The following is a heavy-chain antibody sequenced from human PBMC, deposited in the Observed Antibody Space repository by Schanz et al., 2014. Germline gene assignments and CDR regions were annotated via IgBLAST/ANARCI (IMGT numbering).Heavy chain of an antibody. CDR2: IIPILGIA. D-gene: IGHD6-13*01. Sequence: QVQLVQSGAEVKKPGSSVKVSCKASGGTFSTYTISWVRQAPGQGLEWMGRIIPILGIANYAQKFQGRVTMTTDTSTSTAYMELRSLRSDDTAVYYCASSGAGYSSSWDFDYWGQGTLXTVSS. CDR1: GGTFSTYT. V-gene: IGHV1-69*02. CDR3: ASSGAGYSSSWDFDY. J-gene: IGHJ4*02.